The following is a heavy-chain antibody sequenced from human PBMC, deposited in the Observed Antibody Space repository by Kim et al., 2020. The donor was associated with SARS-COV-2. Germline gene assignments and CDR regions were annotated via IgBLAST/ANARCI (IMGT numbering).Heavy chain of an antibody. CDR3: AKDDGFGERWGYYFDY. V-gene: IGHV3-23*01. CDR1: GFTFSSYA. D-gene: IGHD3-10*01. Sequence: GGSLRLSCAASGFTFSSYAMSWVRQAPGKGLEWVSAISGSGGSTYYADSVKGRFTISRDNSKNTLYLQMNSLRAEDTAVYYCAKDDGFGERWGYYFDYWGQGTLVTVSS. J-gene: IGHJ4*02. CDR2: ISGSGGST.